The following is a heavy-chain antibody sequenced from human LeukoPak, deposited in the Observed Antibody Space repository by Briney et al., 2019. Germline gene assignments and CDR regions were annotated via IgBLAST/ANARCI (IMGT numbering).Heavy chain of an antibody. CDR1: GYTFTSDG. Sequence: GASVKVSCKASGYTFTSDGITWVRQAPGQGLEWMGWISPYTGATNYPQKFQGRVTMTTDTSTSTAYMELRSLRSDDTAVYYCARDQVDHVWSPYYDFWSGYYTFDYWGQGTLVTVSS. J-gene: IGHJ4*02. V-gene: IGHV1-18*01. D-gene: IGHD3-3*01. CDR2: ISPYTGAT. CDR3: ARDQVDHVWSPYYDFWSGYYTFDY.